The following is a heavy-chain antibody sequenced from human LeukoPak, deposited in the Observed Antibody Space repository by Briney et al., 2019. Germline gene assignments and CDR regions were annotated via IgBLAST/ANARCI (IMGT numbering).Heavy chain of an antibody. D-gene: IGHD3-9*01. CDR3: ARVSRCFESRSMDV. Sequence: SETLSLTCAVSGGSISSSNWWSWVRQPPGKGLEWIGEIYHSGSTNYNPSLKSRVTISVDKSKNQFSLKLSSVTAADTAVYYCARVSRCFESRSMDVWGQGTTVTVSS. CDR2: IYHSGST. CDR1: GGSISSSNW. J-gene: IGHJ6*02. V-gene: IGHV4-4*02.